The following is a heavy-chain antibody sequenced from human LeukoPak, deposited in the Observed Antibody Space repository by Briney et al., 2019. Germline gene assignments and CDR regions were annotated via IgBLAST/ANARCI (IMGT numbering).Heavy chain of an antibody. CDR3: ARYDSSGYYYPAPFDY. CDR1: GFTFSSYW. CDR2: IEQDGSEK. J-gene: IGHJ4*02. V-gene: IGHV3-7*01. Sequence: GGSLRLSCAASGFTFSSYWMSWVRQAPGKGLEWVANIEQDGSEKYYVDSVKGRFTISRDNAKNSLYLQMNSLRAEDTAVYYCARYDSSGYYYPAPFDYWGQGTLVTVSS. D-gene: IGHD3-22*01.